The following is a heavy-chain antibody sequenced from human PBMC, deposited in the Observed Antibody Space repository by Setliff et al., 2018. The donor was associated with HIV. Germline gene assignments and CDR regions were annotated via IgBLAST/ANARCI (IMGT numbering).Heavy chain of an antibody. D-gene: IGHD4-17*01. J-gene: IGHJ4*02. CDR2: IPSNSEYT. V-gene: IGHV3-21*06. CDR1: GFTFSRHA. CDR3: LRGGSFGDIPSC. Sequence: PGGSLRLSCTASGFTFSRHAMTWVRQAPGKGLEWVSTIPSNSEYTIYADSVEGRFTISRDNAKNSLYLQMNSLRAGDTAVYYCLRGGSFGDIPSCWGQGTLVTVSS.